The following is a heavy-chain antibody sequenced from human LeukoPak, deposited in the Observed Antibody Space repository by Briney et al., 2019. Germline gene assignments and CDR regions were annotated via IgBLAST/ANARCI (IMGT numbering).Heavy chain of an antibody. Sequence: SGTLSLTCAVSGGSISGPNWWYWVRQSPGKGLEWFGEIHHSGTTKYNTSLKSRVTQSVDKSKNHFSLKVSSVTAADTAVYYCARNRIDYYGSGTRPTWFDSWGQGTQVTVSS. CDR2: IHHSGTT. J-gene: IGHJ5*01. V-gene: IGHV4-4*02. CDR1: GGSISGPNW. D-gene: IGHD3-10*01. CDR3: ARNRIDYYGSGTRPTWFDS.